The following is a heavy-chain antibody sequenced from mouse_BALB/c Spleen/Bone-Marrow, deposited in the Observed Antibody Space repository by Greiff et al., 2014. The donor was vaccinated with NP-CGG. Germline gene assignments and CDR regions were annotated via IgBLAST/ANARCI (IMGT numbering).Heavy chain of an antibody. Sequence: VQLKESGGDLVKPGGSLKLSCAASGFTFSSYGMSWVRQTPDKRLEWVATISSGGSYTYYPDSVKGRFTISRDNAKNTLYLQMSSLKSEDTAMYYCARHRDAMDYWGQGTSATVSS. D-gene: IGHD3-3*01. CDR1: GFTFSSYG. J-gene: IGHJ4*01. CDR2: ISSGGSYT. V-gene: IGHV5-6*01. CDR3: ARHRDAMDY.